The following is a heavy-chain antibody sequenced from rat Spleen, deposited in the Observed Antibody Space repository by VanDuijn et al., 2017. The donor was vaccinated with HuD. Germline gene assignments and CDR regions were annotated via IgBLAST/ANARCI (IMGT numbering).Heavy chain of an antibody. CDR3: TSSSVVAPYYFDY. Sequence: EVQLVESGGGLVQPGRSLKVSCVASGFTFSNHGMHWIRQAPTKGLEWVASIGTGPGDTYYRDSVKGRFTISRDYTKSTLFLQMDSLTSEDTATYYCTSSSVVAPYYFDYWGQGVMVTVS. CDR2: IGTGPGDT. J-gene: IGHJ2*01. V-gene: IGHV5-19*01. CDR1: GFTFSNHG. D-gene: IGHD3-8*01.